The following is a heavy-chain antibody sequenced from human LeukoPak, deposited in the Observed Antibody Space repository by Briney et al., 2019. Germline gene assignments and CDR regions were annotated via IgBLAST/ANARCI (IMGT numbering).Heavy chain of an antibody. CDR3: AREGRLYYGMDV. J-gene: IGHJ6*02. D-gene: IGHD1-1*01. V-gene: IGHV4-59*01. CDR1: GGSISSYY. Sequence: PSETLSLTCTVSGGSISSYYWSWIRQPPGKGLEWIGYIYYSGSTNYNPSLKSRVTISVDTSKNQFSLKLSSVTAADTAVYYCAREGRLYYGMDVWGQGTTVTASS. CDR2: IYYSGST.